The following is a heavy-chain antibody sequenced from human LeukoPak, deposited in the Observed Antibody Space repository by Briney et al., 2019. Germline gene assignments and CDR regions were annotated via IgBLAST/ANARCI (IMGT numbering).Heavy chain of an antibody. V-gene: IGHV4-34*01. J-gene: IGHJ4*02. CDR1: GGSFSGYY. Sequence: PSETLSLTCAVYGGSFSGYYWSWIRQPPGKGLEWIGEINHSGSTNYNPSLKSRVTISVDTSKNQLSLKLSSVTAADTAVYYCASAYSSGWRSLDYWGQGTLVTVSS. CDR3: ASAYSSGWRSLDY. D-gene: IGHD6-19*01. CDR2: INHSGST.